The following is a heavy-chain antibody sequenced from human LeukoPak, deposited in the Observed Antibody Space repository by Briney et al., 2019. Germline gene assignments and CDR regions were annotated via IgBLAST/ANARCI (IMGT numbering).Heavy chain of an antibody. J-gene: IGHJ4*02. CDR3: ARTYCSSTSCLLFDY. CDR1: GGSINGYY. CDR2: IYYSGST. D-gene: IGHD2-2*01. V-gene: IGHV4-59*01. Sequence: KSSETLSLTCTVSGGSINGYYWSWIRQPPGKGLEWIGYIYYSGSTNYNPSLKSRVTISVDTSKNQFSLKLSSVTAADTAVYYCARTYCSSTSCLLFDYWGQGTLVTVSS.